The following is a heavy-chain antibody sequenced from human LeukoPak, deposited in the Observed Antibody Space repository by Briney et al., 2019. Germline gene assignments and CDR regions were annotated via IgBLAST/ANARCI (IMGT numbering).Heavy chain of an antibody. Sequence: PGRSLRLSCAASGFTFSSYGMHWVRQAPGKGLEWVAVISYDGSNKYYADSVKGRFTISRDNSKNTLYLQMNSLRAEDTAVYYCAKGQVVVVELDAFDIWGQGTMVTVSS. CDR2: ISYDGSNK. CDR1: GFTFSSYG. J-gene: IGHJ3*02. D-gene: IGHD2-15*01. CDR3: AKGQVVVVELDAFDI. V-gene: IGHV3-30*18.